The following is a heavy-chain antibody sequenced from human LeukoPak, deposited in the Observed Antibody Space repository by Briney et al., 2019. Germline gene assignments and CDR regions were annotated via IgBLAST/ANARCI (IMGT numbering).Heavy chain of an antibody. CDR2: IYYSGST. J-gene: IGHJ3*02. CDR1: GGSISSYY. CDR3: ARLWFRDDAFDI. Sequence: SETLSLTCTVSGGSISSYYWSWIRQPPGKGLEWIGYIYYSGSTNYNPSPKSRVTISVDTSKNQFSLKLSSVTAADTAVYYCARLWFRDDAFDIWGQGTMVTVSS. V-gene: IGHV4-59*08. D-gene: IGHD3-10*01.